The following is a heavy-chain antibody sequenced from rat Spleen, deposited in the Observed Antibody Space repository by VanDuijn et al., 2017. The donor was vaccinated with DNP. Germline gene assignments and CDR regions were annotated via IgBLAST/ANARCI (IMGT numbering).Heavy chain of an antibody. V-gene: IGHV5-25*01. J-gene: IGHJ2*01. Sequence: EVQLVESGGGLVQPGRSMKLSCVASGFTFSHYYMAWVRQAPTKGLEWVASISNGGGNTYYRDSVKGRFTISRDNAKSTLYLQMDSLRSEETATYYCVRWNSGHFDYWGQGVMVTVSS. D-gene: IGHD4-3*01. CDR1: GFTFSHYY. CDR2: ISNGGGNT. CDR3: VRWNSGHFDY.